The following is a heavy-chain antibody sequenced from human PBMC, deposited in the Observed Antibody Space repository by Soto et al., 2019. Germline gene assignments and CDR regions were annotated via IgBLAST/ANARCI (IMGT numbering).Heavy chain of an antibody. CDR1: GFTFSSYA. D-gene: IGHD6-13*01. Sequence: TGGSLRLSCAASGFTFSSYAMSWVRQAPGKGLEWVSAISGSGGSTYYADSVKGRFTISRDNSKNTLYLQMNSLRAEDTAVYYCAKLEYSSSWYRYYFDYWGQGTLVTVSS. CDR3: AKLEYSSSWYRYYFDY. V-gene: IGHV3-23*01. J-gene: IGHJ4*02. CDR2: ISGSGGST.